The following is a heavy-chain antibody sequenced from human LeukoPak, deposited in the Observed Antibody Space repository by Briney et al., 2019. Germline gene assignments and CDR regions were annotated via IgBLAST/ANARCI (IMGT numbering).Heavy chain of an antibody. J-gene: IGHJ4*02. Sequence: SETLSLTCTVSGGSISSYYWSWIRQPPGKGLEWIGYINYSGSTNYNPSLKSRVTMSVDTSKNQFSLKLSSVTAADTAMYYCAREGRQDYEYFDHWGQGALVYVSS. CDR3: AREGRQDYEYFDH. V-gene: IGHV4-59*01. CDR1: GGSISSYY. CDR2: INYSGST. D-gene: IGHD4-17*01.